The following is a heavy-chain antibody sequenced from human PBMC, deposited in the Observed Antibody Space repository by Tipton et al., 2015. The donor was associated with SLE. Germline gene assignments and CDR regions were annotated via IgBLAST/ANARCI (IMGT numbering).Heavy chain of an antibody. CDR2: IYYSGST. CDR3: ARDPGFDY. Sequence: TLSLTCAVYGGSFSGYYWSWIRQPPGKGLEWIGYIYYSGSTNYNPSLKSRVTISVDTSKNQFSLKLSSVTAADTAVYYCARDPGFDYWGQGTLVTVSS. V-gene: IGHV4-59*01. CDR1: GGSFSGYY. J-gene: IGHJ4*02.